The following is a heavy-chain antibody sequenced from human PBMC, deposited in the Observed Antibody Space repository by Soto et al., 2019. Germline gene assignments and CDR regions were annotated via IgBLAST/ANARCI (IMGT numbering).Heavy chain of an antibody. J-gene: IGHJ5*02. Sequence: PGGSLRLSCAASGFTFSSYGMHWVRQAPGKGLEWVAVIWYDGSNKYYADSVKGRFTISRDNSKNTLYLQMNSLRAEDTAVYYCARVRSSGWYIEDGFDPWGQGTLVTCSS. CDR3: ARVRSSGWYIEDGFDP. CDR1: GFTFSSYG. D-gene: IGHD6-19*01. CDR2: IWYDGSNK. V-gene: IGHV3-33*01.